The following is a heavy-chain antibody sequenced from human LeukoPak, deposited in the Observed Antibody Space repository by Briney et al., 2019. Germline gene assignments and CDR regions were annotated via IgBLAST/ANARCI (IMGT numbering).Heavy chain of an antibody. CDR2: IWYDGSNK. V-gene: IGHV3-33*01. D-gene: IGHD3-10*01. J-gene: IGHJ6*02. Sequence: GGSLRLSCAASGFTFSSYGMHWVRQAPGKGLEWVAVIWYDGSNKYYADSVKGRFTISRDNSKNTLYLQMNSLRAEDTAVYYCARDSHYGSGSYYNSLQNFYYYYGMDVWGQGTTVTVSS. CDR3: ARDSHYGSGSYYNSLQNFYYYYGMDV. CDR1: GFTFSSYG.